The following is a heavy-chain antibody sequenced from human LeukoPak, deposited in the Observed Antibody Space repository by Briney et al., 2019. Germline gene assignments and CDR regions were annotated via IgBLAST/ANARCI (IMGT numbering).Heavy chain of an antibody. V-gene: IGHV3-7*01. D-gene: IGHD1-26*01. CDR2: IKQDGSEK. Sequence: PGGSLRLSCAASGFTFSSYWMSWVRQAPGKGLEWVANIKQDGSEKYYVDSVKGRFTISRDNAKNSLYLQMNSLRAEDTAVYYCARDLSEDGWGLGFDYWGQGTLVTVSS. J-gene: IGHJ4*02. CDR1: GFTFSSYW. CDR3: ARDLSEDGWGLGFDY.